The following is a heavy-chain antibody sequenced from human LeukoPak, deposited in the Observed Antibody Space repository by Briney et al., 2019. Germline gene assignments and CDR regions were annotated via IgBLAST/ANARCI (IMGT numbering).Heavy chain of an antibody. CDR1: GFTFSRYW. V-gene: IGHV3-7*01. CDR3: ARETPRRGETRDGYR. Sequence: GGSLRLSCAASGFTFSRYWMHWVRQAPGKGLECLGNIKEDGSETYYADSVKGRFTISRDNPKNLLFLQINSLRVEDTAVYYCARETPRRGETRDGYRWGQGTLVTVSS. D-gene: IGHD5-24*01. CDR2: IKEDGSET. J-gene: IGHJ4*02.